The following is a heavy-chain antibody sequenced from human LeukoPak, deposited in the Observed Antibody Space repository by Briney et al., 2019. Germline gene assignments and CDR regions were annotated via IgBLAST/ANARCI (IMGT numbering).Heavy chain of an antibody. Sequence: GGSLRLSCAASGFTFSSYSMNWVRQAPGKGLEGVSYISSSSSTIYYADSVKGRFTISRDNAKNSLYLQMNSLRAEDTAVYYCARVARGAPNAFDIWGQGTMVTVSS. CDR1: GFTFSSYS. CDR3: ARVARGAPNAFDI. D-gene: IGHD3-10*01. J-gene: IGHJ3*02. CDR2: ISSSSSTI. V-gene: IGHV3-48*01.